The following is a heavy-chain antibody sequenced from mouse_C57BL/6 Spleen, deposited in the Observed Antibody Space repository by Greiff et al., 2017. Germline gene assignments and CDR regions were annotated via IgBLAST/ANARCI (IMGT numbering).Heavy chain of an antibody. CDR2: IWRGGST. CDR3: AKKHEDYAMDY. CDR1: GFSLTSYG. Sequence: QVQLQQSGPGLVQPSQSLSITCTVSGFSLTSYGVHWVRQSPGQGLEWLGVIWRGGSTDHNAAFMSRLSTTKDNSKSKVFFKMNSLQADDTAVYYCAKKHEDYAMDYWGQGTSVTVSS. V-gene: IGHV2-5*01. J-gene: IGHJ4*01.